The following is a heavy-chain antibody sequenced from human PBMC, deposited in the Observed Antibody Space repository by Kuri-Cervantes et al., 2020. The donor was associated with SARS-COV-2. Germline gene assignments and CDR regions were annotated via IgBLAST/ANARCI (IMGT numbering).Heavy chain of an antibody. CDR1: GFTFSSYW. CDR2: IKQDGSEK. Sequence: GESLKISCAASGFTFSSYWMSWVRQAPGKGLEWVANIKQDGSEKYYVDSVKGRFTISRDNAKNSLYLQMNSLRAEDTAVYYCARGVAARPRQLLDYWGQGTLVTVSS. CDR3: ARGVAARPRQLLDY. D-gene: IGHD6-6*01. V-gene: IGHV3-7*01. J-gene: IGHJ4*02.